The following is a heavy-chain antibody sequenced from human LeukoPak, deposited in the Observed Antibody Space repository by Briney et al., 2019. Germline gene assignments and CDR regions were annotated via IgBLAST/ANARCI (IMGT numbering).Heavy chain of an antibody. V-gene: IGHV3-33*01. Sequence: GGSLRLSCAASGFTFSSYGMHWVRQAPGKGLEWVAVIWYDGSNKYYADSVKGRFTISRDNSKNTLYLQMNSLRAEDTAVYYCAREHFDSSGYLDWGQGTLVTVSS. D-gene: IGHD3-22*01. J-gene: IGHJ4*02. CDR3: AREHFDSSGYLD. CDR2: IWYDGSNK. CDR1: GFTFSSYG.